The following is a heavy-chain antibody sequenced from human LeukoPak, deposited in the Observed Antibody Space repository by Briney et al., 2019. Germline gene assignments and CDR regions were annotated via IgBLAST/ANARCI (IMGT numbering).Heavy chain of an antibody. V-gene: IGHV3-23*01. J-gene: IGHJ4*02. CDR2: ISGSGGVT. CDR1: GFIFRNYA. D-gene: IGHD2-8*01. CDR3: AKDPDCTSGVCYTFFDY. Sequence: GGSLRLSCGASGFIFRNYAMTWVRQAPGKGLEWVSAISGSGGVTYYADSVKGRFTISRDNSNNTLYLQMNSLRAEDTAVYYCAKDPDCTSGVCYTFFDYWGQGTLVTVSS.